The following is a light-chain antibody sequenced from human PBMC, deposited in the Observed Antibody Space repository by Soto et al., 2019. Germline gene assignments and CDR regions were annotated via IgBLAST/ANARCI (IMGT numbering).Light chain of an antibody. J-gene: IGKJ1*01. CDR3: QQSYSTPLWT. V-gene: IGKV1-39*01. CDR2: AAS. Sequence: DLQMTQSPSSLSASVGDRVTITCRASQSISSYLHWYQQKPGKAPKLLIYAASSLQSGVPSRFSGSGSGTDFTLTISSLQPEDFATYYCQQSYSTPLWTFGQGTKVEIK. CDR1: QSISSY.